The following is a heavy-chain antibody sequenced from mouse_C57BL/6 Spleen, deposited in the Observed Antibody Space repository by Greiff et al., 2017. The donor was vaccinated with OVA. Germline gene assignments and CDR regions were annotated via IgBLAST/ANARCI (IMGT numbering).Heavy chain of an antibody. V-gene: IGHV1-82*01. J-gene: IGHJ1*03. D-gene: IGHD1-1*01. CDR3: ARYYGSPWYFDV. Sequence: VQRVESGPELVKPGASVKISCKASGYAFSSSWMNWVKQRPGKGLEWIGRIYPGDGDTNYNGKFKGKATLTADKSSSTAYMQLSSLTSEDSAVYFCARYYGSPWYFDVWGTGTTVTVSS. CDR1: GYAFSSSW. CDR2: IYPGDGDT.